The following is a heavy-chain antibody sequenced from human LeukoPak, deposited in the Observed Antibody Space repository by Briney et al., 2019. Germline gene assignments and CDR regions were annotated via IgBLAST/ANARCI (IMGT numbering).Heavy chain of an antibody. CDR1: GFTFSSYS. J-gene: IGHJ4*02. Sequence: GSLRLSCAASGFTFSSYSMNWVRQAPGKGLEWVSSISSSSSYIYYADSVKGRFTISRDNAKNSLYLQMNSLRAEDTAVYYCARDLGIPYYFDYWGQGTLVTVSS. CDR3: ARDLGIPYYFDY. V-gene: IGHV3-21*01. D-gene: IGHD2-21*01. CDR2: ISSSSSYI.